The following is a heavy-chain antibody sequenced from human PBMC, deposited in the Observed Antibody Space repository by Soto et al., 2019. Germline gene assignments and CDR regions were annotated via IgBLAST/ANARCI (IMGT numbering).Heavy chain of an antibody. J-gene: IGHJ6*02. V-gene: IGHV3-30-3*01. Sequence: GGSLRLSCEASGFTFSSYPMHWVRQAPGKGLQWVAVTSYDGSNKYYADSVKGRFTISRDNSENTLYLHINSLRTEDTAVYYCARARSRITFNYHSGFDVCGQGTTVTVSS. CDR1: GFTFSSYP. CDR3: ARARSRITFNYHSGFDV. CDR2: TSYDGSNK. D-gene: IGHD3-16*01.